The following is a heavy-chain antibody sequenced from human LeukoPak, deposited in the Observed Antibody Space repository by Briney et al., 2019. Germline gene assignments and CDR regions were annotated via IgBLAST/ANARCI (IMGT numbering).Heavy chain of an antibody. D-gene: IGHD3-10*01. CDR3: AKGSGNGYGSGPFDY. J-gene: IGHJ4*02. CDR1: GFTCSNYG. CDR2: ISTDAGET. V-gene: IGHV3-23*01. Sequence: GGTLRLSCAASGFTCSNYGMSWVRQAPGKGLEWVSAISTDAGETHYADSVKGRFTISRDNSKNTVSLQMSSLRAEDTALYYCAKGSGNGYGSGPFDYWGQGTLVTVSS.